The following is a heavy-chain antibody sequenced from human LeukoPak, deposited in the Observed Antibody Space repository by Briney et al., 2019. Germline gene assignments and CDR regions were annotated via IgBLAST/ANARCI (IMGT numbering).Heavy chain of an antibody. Sequence: GGSLRLSCAASGFTFSSYAMSWVRQAPGKGLEWVSTISGSGGDTYYADSVKGRFTISRDNSKNTLYLQMNSLRAEDTAVYYCAKAVYYYDSSGYYSDVGYFDYWGQGTLVTVSS. CDR3: AKAVYYYDSSGYYSDVGYFDY. CDR2: ISGSGGDT. CDR1: GFTFSSYA. J-gene: IGHJ4*02. D-gene: IGHD3-22*01. V-gene: IGHV3-23*01.